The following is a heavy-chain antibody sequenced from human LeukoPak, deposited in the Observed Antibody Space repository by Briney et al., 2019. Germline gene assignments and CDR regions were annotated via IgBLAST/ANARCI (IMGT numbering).Heavy chain of an antibody. J-gene: IGHJ6*03. V-gene: IGHV3-20*04. D-gene: IGHD6-6*01. CDR3: ARAVCPTIKFCDSSYFMDV. CDR2: INRNGAST. CDR1: GFSFDDLG. Sequence: GGSLRLPCAASGFSFDDLGMTWVRQVPGKGLEWVAGINRNGASTGYADSVRGRFTISRDNAKNSLYLQMNSLRAEDTALYYCARAVCPTIKFCDSSYFMDVWGKGTTVNVS.